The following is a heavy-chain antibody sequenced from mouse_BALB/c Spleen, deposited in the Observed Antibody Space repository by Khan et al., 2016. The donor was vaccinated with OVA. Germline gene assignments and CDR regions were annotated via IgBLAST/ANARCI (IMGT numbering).Heavy chain of an antibody. CDR2: IDPFSGGT. CDR3: TRHGFVAWFSY. V-gene: IGHV1S135*01. CDR1: GYSFTSYY. J-gene: IGHJ3*01. D-gene: IGHD2-2*01. Sequence: VQLQQSGPELMKPGASVKISCKASGYSFTSYYIHLVMQSHGASLDWIGYIDPFSGGTTYNQKFKGKATLTVDKSSSTAYIHLSNLTSEDSAVYYCTRHGFVAWFSYWGQGTLVTVSA.